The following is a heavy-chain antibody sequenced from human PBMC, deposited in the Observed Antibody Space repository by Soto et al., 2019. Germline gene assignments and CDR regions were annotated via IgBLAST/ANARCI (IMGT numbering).Heavy chain of an antibody. J-gene: IGHJ4*02. Sequence: GGSLRLSCAASGFTFSNACMTWVRQAPGKGLEWVGRLKSKTDGGTTDYAAPVKGRFTISRDDSKNTLYLQMNSLDTEDTAVYYCTYSPYGSYFDYWGQGTLVNVSS. CDR2: LKSKTDGGTT. CDR1: GFTFSNAC. D-gene: IGHD4-17*01. CDR3: TYSPYGSYFDY. V-gene: IGHV3-15*01.